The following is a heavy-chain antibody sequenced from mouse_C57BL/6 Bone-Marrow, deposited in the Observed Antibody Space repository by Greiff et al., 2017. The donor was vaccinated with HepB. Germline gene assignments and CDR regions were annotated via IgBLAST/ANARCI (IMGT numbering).Heavy chain of an antibody. D-gene: IGHD1-1*01. CDR1: GFSLTSYG. J-gene: IGHJ1*03. CDR2: IWSDGST. Sequence: VQLKESGPGLVAPSQSLSITCTVSGFSLTSYGVHWVRQPPGKGLEWLVVIWSDGSTTYNSALKSRLSISNDNSKSQVFLKMNSLQTDDTAMYYCARHEGGYGSYWYFDVWGTGTTVTVSS. CDR3: ARHEGGYGSYWYFDV. V-gene: IGHV2-6-1*01.